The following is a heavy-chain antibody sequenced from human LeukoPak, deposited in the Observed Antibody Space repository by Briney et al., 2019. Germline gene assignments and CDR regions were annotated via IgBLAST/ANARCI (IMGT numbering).Heavy chain of an antibody. CDR3: ASLRGYSYHTPKGGAFDI. D-gene: IGHD5-18*01. J-gene: IGHJ3*02. Sequence: PSETLSLTCAVYGGSFSGYYWSWIRQPPGKGLEWIGEINHSGSTNYNPSLKSRVTISVDTSKNQFSLKLSSVTAADTAVYYCASLRGYSYHTPKGGAFDIWGQGTMVTVSS. CDR1: GGSFSGYY. CDR2: INHSGST. V-gene: IGHV4-34*01.